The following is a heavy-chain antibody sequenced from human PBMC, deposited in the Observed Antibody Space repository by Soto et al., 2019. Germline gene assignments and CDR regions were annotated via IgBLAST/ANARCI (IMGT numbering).Heavy chain of an antibody. Sequence: GGSLRLSCAASGFTFSSYGMHWVRQAPGKGLEWVAVISYDGSNKYYADSGKGRFTISRDNSKNTLYLQMNSLRAEDTAVYYCAKAPYYDILTGHSYYYYGMDVWGQGTTVTVSS. CDR2: ISYDGSNK. D-gene: IGHD3-9*01. CDR1: GFTFSSYG. V-gene: IGHV3-30*18. CDR3: AKAPYYDILTGHSYYYYGMDV. J-gene: IGHJ6*02.